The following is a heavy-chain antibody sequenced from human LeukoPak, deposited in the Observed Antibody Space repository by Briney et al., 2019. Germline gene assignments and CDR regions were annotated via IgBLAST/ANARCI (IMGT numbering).Heavy chain of an antibody. CDR1: GGSISSGDYY. Sequence: SETLSLTCTVSGGSISSGDYYWSWIRQPPGKGLEWIGYIYYSGSTYYNPSLKSQVTISVDTSKNQFSLKLSSVTAADTAVYYCAREKGHYSSSWYGWFDPWGQGTLVTVSS. J-gene: IGHJ5*02. CDR2: IYYSGST. CDR3: AREKGHYSSSWYGWFDP. D-gene: IGHD6-13*01. V-gene: IGHV4-30-4*01.